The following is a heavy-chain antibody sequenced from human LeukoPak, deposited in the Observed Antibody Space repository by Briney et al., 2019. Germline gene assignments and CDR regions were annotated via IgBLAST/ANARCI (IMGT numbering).Heavy chain of an antibody. J-gene: IGHJ4*02. CDR3: TTSLMTLAATGH. Sequence: GGSLRLSCTVSGFTFSKAWMSWVRQAPGKGLEWVGRIKSKTDGGTTDYAAPVKGRFTISRDDSKNTLYLQMNSLKTEDTAVYYCTTSLMTLAATGHWGQGTLVTVSS. CDR2: IKSKTDGGTT. V-gene: IGHV3-15*01. CDR1: GFTFSKAW. D-gene: IGHD6-13*01.